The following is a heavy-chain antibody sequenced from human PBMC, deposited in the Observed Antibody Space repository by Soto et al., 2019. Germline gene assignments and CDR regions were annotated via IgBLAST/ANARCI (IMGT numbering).Heavy chain of an antibody. D-gene: IGHD4-4*01. V-gene: IGHV1-18*01. CDR3: ARVGRAKVTGKWFDP. CDR1: GYTFTSYG. J-gene: IGHJ5*02. CDR2: ISAYNGNT. Sequence: ASVKVSCKASGYTFTSYGISWVRQAPGQGLEWMTWISAYNGNTNYAQKFQGRVTMTTDTSTSTAYMELRSLRSDDTAVYYCARVGRAKVTGKWFDPWGQGTLVTVSS.